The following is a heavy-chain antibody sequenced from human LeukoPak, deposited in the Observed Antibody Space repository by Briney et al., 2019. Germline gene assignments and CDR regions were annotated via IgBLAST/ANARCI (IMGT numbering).Heavy chain of an antibody. CDR3: AKRVGASYYYYGMDV. CDR1: GGSISSYY. Sequence: SETLSLSCTVSGGSISSYYWSWIRQPPGKGLEWIGYIYYSGSTNYNPSLKSRVTTSVDTSKNQFSLKLSSVTAADTAVYYCAKRVGASYYYYGMDVWGQGTTVTVSS. V-gene: IGHV4-59*01. D-gene: IGHD3-10*01. J-gene: IGHJ6*02. CDR2: IYYSGST.